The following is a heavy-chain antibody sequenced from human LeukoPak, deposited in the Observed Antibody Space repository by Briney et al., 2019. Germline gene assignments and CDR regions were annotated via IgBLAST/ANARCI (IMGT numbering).Heavy chain of an antibody. CDR1: GYTFTDNY. Sequence: ASVKVSCKASGYTFTDNYMHWVRQAPGQGLEWMGWINPNSGGTNYAQKFQGKVTMTRDTSISTAYMELSRLRSDDTAVYYCARILYYYGSGSYYSLPDYWGQGTLVTVSS. CDR3: ARILYYYGSGSYYSLPDY. V-gene: IGHV1-2*02. D-gene: IGHD3-10*01. J-gene: IGHJ4*02. CDR2: INPNSGGT.